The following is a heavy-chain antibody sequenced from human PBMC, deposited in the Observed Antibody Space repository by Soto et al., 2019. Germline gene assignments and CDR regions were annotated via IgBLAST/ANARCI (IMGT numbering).Heavy chain of an antibody. CDR3: AARCYYYGSGTYSPDFDY. D-gene: IGHD3-10*01. CDR2: INAGNGNT. CDR1: GYTFTSYA. V-gene: IGHV1-3*01. J-gene: IGHJ4*02. Sequence: ASVKVSCKASGYTFTSYAMHWVRQAPGQRLEWMGWINAGNGNTKYSQKFQGRVTITRDTSASTAYMELSSLRSEDTAVYYCAARCYYYGSGTYSPDFDYLGQGTLVTVSS.